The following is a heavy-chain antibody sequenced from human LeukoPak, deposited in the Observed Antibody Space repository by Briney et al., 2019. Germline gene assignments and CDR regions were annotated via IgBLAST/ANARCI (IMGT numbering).Heavy chain of an antibody. Sequence: AAVKDSCEASGYTFTAYFINWVRQAPGQGLGWMGVIYPNGGTTKTAQAFQGRVTMTRDTSTSTVYMELNSLRSDDTAVYYCARAMTTFGAPISVYWGQGTLVTVPS. CDR1: GYTFTAYF. CDR2: IYPNGGTT. CDR3: ARAMTTFGAPISVY. V-gene: IGHV1-46*01. D-gene: IGHD3-3*01. J-gene: IGHJ4*02.